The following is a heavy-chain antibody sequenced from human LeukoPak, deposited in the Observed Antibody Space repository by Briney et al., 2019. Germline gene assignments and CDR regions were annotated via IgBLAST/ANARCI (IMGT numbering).Heavy chain of an antibody. CDR2: IYYSGRT. D-gene: IGHD3-3*01. CDR1: AGSISSGEYY. J-gene: IGHJ6*03. CDR3: ARYYDFLSYMDV. V-gene: IGHV4-30-4*08. Sequence: SQTLSLTCTVSAGSISSGEYYWSWIRQPPGKGLEWIGYIYYSGRTYYNPSLKSRLAITVDTSKNQFSLKLNSVTAADTAVYYCARYYDFLSYMDVWGKGTTVTVSS.